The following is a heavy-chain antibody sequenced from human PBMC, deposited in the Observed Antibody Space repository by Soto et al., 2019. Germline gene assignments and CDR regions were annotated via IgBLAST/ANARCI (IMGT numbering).Heavy chain of an antibody. Sequence: ASVKVSCKASGYTFTGYYMHWVRQAPGQGLEWMGWINPNSGGTNYAQKFQGWVAMTRGTSISTAYMELSRLRSDDTAVYYCARDTKITIFGVVRWYGMDVWGQGTTVTVSS. CDR3: ARDTKITIFGVVRWYGMDV. D-gene: IGHD3-3*01. CDR2: INPNSGGT. CDR1: GYTFTGYY. J-gene: IGHJ6*02. V-gene: IGHV1-2*04.